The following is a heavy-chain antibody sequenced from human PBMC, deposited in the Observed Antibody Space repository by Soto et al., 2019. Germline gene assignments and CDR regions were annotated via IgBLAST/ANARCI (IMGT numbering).Heavy chain of an antibody. CDR1: GFTFSNHG. V-gene: IGHV3-33*01. CDR3: ARESSSGRRDRIDY. Sequence: GGSLRLSCVASGFTFSNHGMHWVRQAPGKGLEWVTVIWYDGTNRFYADSVKGRFTISRDISENTVYLQMDSLRSEDTAVYYCARESSSGRRDRIDYWGQGTLVTVSS. CDR2: IWYDGTNR. J-gene: IGHJ4*02. D-gene: IGHD6-19*01.